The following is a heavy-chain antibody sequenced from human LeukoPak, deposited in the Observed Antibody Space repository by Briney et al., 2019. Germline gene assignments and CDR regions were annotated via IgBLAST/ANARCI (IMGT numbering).Heavy chain of an antibody. Sequence: PSETLSLTCTVSGGSISSGDCYWSWIRQPPGKGLEWIGYIYYSGSTYYNPSLKSRVTISVDTSKNQFSLKLSSVTAADTAVYYCARDNYGDYGFDYWGQGTLVTVSS. CDR1: GGSISSGDCY. D-gene: IGHD4-17*01. V-gene: IGHV4-30-4*08. CDR3: ARDNYGDYGFDY. J-gene: IGHJ4*02. CDR2: IYYSGST.